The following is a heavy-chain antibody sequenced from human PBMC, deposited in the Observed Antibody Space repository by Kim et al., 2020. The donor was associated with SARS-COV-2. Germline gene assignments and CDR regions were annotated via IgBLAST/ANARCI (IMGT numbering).Heavy chain of an antibody. J-gene: IGHJ6*02. V-gene: IGHV1-2*02. Sequence: ASVKVSCKASGYTFTGYYMHWVRQAPGQGLEWMGWINPNSGGTNYAQKFQGRVTMTRDTSISTAYMELSRLRSDDTAVYYCARTSFPGYSSSWYGPRGALRDYYYGMDVWGQGTTVTVSS. CDR2: INPNSGGT. CDR1: GYTFTGYY. CDR3: ARTSFPGYSSSWYGPRGALRDYYYGMDV. D-gene: IGHD6-13*01.